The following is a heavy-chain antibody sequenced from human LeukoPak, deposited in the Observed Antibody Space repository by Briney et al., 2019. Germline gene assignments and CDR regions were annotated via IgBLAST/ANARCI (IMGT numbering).Heavy chain of an antibody. V-gene: IGHV4-4*07. Sequence: SETLSLTCAVYGGSFSGYYWSWIRQPAGKGLEWIGRIYTSGSTNYNPSLKSRVTMSVDTSKNQFSLKLSSVTAADTAVYYCARERYSGSYSAFDIWGQGTMVTVSS. CDR2: IYTSGST. J-gene: IGHJ3*02. D-gene: IGHD1-26*01. CDR3: ARERYSGSYSAFDI. CDR1: GGSFSGYY.